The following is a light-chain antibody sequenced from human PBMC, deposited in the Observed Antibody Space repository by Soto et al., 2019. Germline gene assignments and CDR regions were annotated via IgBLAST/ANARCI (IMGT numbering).Light chain of an antibody. V-gene: IGKV3-20*01. Sequence: DIVLTQSPGNLSLSPGERGTLSCRASQSLSSSYLAWYQQKPGQAPRLLIYGASSRATGIPDRFSGSGSGADFTLTISRLETEDSAVYYCHQYRSSASGGAFGQGTKVEVK. J-gene: IGKJ2*01. CDR3: HQYRSSASGGA. CDR2: GAS. CDR1: QSLSSSY.